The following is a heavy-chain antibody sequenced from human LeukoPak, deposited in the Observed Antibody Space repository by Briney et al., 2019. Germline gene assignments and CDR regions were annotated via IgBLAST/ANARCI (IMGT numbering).Heavy chain of an antibody. Sequence: GGSLRLSCAASGFTFSSYSMNWVRQAPGKGLEWVSYISSSSSTIYYADSVKGRFTISRDNAKNSLYLQMNSLRSEDTAVYYCARTLVRYLDRHYYMDVWGKGTTVTVSS. CDR3: ARTLVRYLDRHYYMDV. D-gene: IGHD3-3*01. J-gene: IGHJ6*03. CDR1: GFTFSSYS. CDR2: ISSSSSTI. V-gene: IGHV3-48*01.